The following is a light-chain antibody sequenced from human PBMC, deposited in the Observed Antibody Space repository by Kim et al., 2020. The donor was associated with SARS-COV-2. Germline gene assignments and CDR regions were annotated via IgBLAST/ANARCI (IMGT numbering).Light chain of an antibody. CDR3: NSRDSSGNHLWV. V-gene: IGLV3-19*01. Sequence: SSELTQDPAVSVALGQTVMITCQGDSLRSYYASWYQQKPGQAPVLVIYGKNNRPSGIPDRFSGSSSGNTASLTITGAQAEDEADYYCNSRDSSGNHLWVFGGGTQLTVL. CDR1: SLRSYY. CDR2: GKN. J-gene: IGLJ3*02.